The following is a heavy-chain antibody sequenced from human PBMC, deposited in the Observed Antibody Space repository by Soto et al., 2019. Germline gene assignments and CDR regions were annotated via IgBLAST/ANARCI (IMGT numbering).Heavy chain of an antibody. CDR2: ISGSGGST. V-gene: IGHV3-23*01. Sequence: PGGSLRHSCAASGFTFSSYAMSWVRQAPGKGLEWVSAISGSGGSTYYADSVKGRFTISRDNSKNTLYLQMNSLRAEDTAVYYCAKENGYSSSWFEFDYWGQGTLVTVSS. CDR1: GFTFSSYA. CDR3: AKENGYSSSWFEFDY. D-gene: IGHD6-13*01. J-gene: IGHJ4*02.